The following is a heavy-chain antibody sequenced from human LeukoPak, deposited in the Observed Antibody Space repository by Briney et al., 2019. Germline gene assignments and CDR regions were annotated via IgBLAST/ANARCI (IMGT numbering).Heavy chain of an antibody. D-gene: IGHD3-10*01. CDR1: GGSISSSSYY. V-gene: IGHV4-39*07. CDR3: ARGPRITMVRGAYYFDY. Sequence: SETLSLTCTVSGGSISSSSYYWGWIRQPPGKGLEWIGEIYHSGSTNYNPSLKSRVTISVDKSKNQFSLKLSSVTAADTAVYYCARGPRITMVRGAYYFDYWGQGTLVTVSS. J-gene: IGHJ4*02. CDR2: IYHSGST.